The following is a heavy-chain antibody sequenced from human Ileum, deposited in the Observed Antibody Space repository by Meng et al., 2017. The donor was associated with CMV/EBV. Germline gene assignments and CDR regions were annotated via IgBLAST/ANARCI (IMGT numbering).Heavy chain of an antibody. D-gene: IGHD2-2*01. J-gene: IGHJ6*02. CDR3: DRASGLEGYCSSTSCPPYYYYGMDV. V-gene: IGHV4-30-4*08. Sequence: SGIREPTGGGREWIGYIYYSRGTYYNPTLKSQVTISVDTTENQFSQKLNSVTAADTAVYYYDRASGLEGYCSSTSCPPYYYYGMDVWGQGNTVTVSS. CDR2: IYYSRGT.